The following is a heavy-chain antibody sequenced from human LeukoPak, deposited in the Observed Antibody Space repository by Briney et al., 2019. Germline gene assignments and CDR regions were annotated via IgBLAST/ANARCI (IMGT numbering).Heavy chain of an antibody. CDR3: ARGREYQLLVFDY. Sequence: GESLRISCKGSGYSFTSYWIGWGRQMPGKGLEGMGIIYPGDSDTRYSPSFQGQVTISADKSISTAYLQWSSLKASDTAMYYCARGREYQLLVFDYWGQGTLVTVSS. D-gene: IGHD2-2*01. J-gene: IGHJ4*02. CDR2: IYPGDSDT. CDR1: GYSFTSYW. V-gene: IGHV5-51*01.